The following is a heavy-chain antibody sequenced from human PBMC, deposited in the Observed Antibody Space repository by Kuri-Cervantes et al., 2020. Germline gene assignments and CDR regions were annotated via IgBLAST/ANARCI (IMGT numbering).Heavy chain of an antibody. CDR2: MNPNSGNT. CDR1: GYTFTSYD. V-gene: IGHV1-8*01. Sequence: ASVKVSCKASGYTFTSYDINWVRQATGQGLEWMGWMNPNSGNTGYAQKFQGWVTMTRDTSISTAYMELSRLRSDDTAVYYCARSPMITFGGVIVTSSRADAFDIWGQGTMVTVSS. J-gene: IGHJ3*02. CDR3: ARSPMITFGGVIVTSSRADAFDI. D-gene: IGHD3-16*02.